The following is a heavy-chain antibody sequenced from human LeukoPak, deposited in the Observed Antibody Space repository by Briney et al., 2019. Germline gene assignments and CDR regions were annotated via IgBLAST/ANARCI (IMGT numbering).Heavy chain of an antibody. Sequence: GESLKISCKGSGYSFTSYWIGWVRQMPGKGLEWMGIIYPGDSDTRYGPSFQGQVTISADKSISTAYLQWSSLKASDTAMYYCARPSTANIYFDTPAYYFDFWGQGTLVTVSS. CDR1: GYSFTSYW. V-gene: IGHV5-51*01. CDR2: IYPGDSDT. J-gene: IGHJ4*02. CDR3: ARPSTANIYFDTPAYYFDF. D-gene: IGHD3-22*01.